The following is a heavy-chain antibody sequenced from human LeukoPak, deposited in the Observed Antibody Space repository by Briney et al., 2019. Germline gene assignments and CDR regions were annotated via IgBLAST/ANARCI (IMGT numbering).Heavy chain of an antibody. D-gene: IGHD2-8*02. CDR1: GGSISSSHC. V-gene: IGHV4-4*02. CDR3: ARGGVPIHAFDI. Sequence: PSGTLSLTCTVSGGSISSSHCWSWVRQPPGKGLEWIGEIYHSGSTNYTPSLKSRVTISVDKSKNQFSLKLSSVTAADTAVYYCARGGVPIHAFDIWGQGTMVTVSS. CDR2: IYHSGST. J-gene: IGHJ3*02.